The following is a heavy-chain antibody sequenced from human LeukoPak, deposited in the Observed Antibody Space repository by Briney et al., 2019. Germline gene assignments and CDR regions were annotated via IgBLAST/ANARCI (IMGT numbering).Heavy chain of an antibody. J-gene: IGHJ4*02. D-gene: IGHD1-14*01. Sequence: GGSLRLSCSASGFTFSSYAMHWVRQAPGKGLEYVSAISSNGGSTYYADSVKGRFTISRDNSKNTLYLQMSSLRAEDTAVYYCVKPQPGGGFDYWGQGTLVTVSS. V-gene: IGHV3-64D*09. CDR1: GFTFSSYA. CDR2: ISSNGGST. CDR3: VKPQPGGGFDY.